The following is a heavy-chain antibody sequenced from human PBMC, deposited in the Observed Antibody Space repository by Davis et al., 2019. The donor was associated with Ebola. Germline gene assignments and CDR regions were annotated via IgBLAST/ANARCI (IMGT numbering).Heavy chain of an antibody. J-gene: IGHJ5*02. CDR3: ARGGDDFWSGYIWFDP. Sequence: ASVKVSCKASGYTFTSYYMHWVRQAPGQGLEWMGIINPSGGSTSYAQKFQGRVTMTRDTSTSTVYMKLSSLRSEDTAVYYCARGGDDFWSGYIWFDPWGQGTLVTVSS. D-gene: IGHD3-3*01. CDR1: GYTFTSYY. V-gene: IGHV1-46*01. CDR2: INPSGGST.